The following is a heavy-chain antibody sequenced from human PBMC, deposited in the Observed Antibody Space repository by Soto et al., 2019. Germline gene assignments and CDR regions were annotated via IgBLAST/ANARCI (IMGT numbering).Heavy chain of an antibody. V-gene: IGHV5-51*01. CDR3: AIQPEIMGCTGLHDC. CDR2: IYPADSDT. J-gene: IGHJ4*01. CDR1: GYSFTSHW. Sequence: GESLMISCKGSGYSFTSHWIGWVRQXPXQGLEWMGIIYPADSDTRYSPSFQGQVTISADKSIITAYLQWSSLKASDTAIYYCAIQPEIMGCTGLHDCWGHGTLVTVSS. D-gene: IGHD2-8*02.